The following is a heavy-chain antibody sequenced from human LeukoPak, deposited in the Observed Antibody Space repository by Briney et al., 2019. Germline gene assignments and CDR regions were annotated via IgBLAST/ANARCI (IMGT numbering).Heavy chain of an antibody. Sequence: GGSLRLSCAASGFTFSSYGMHWVRQAPGKGLEWVAFIRYDGSDKYYADSVKGRFTISRDNSKNTLYLQMNSLRAEDTAVYYCAKDAPNYYGSGSYPDYWGQGTLVTVSS. CDR2: IRYDGSDK. V-gene: IGHV3-30*02. J-gene: IGHJ4*02. CDR1: GFTFSSYG. CDR3: AKDAPNYYGSGSYPDY. D-gene: IGHD3-10*01.